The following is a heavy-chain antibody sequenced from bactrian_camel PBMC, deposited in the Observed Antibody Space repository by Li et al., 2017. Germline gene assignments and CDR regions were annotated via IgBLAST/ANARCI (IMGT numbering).Heavy chain of an antibody. CDR3: APHVGGFGY. CDR2: ISMDGDET. D-gene: IGHD7*01. J-gene: IGHJ6*01. Sequence: VQLVESGGGLVQPGGSLRLSCAASGFAFSDYVMIWVRQAPGKGLEWVSSISMDGDETVYADSLKGRFTISRDSAKNTLYLQLNGLKTEDTGMCYCAPHVGGFGYWGQGTQVTVS. V-gene: IGHV3S40*01. CDR1: GFAFSDYV.